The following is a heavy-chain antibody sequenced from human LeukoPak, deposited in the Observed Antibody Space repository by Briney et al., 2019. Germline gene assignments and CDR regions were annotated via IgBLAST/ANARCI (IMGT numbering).Heavy chain of an antibody. CDR1: GGSFSGYY. D-gene: IGHD6-13*01. CDR3: ASRRPGYSSSPFDY. V-gene: IGHV4-34*01. Sequence: SETLSLTCAVYGGSFSGYYWSWIRQPPGKGLEWIGEINHSGSTNYNPSLKSRVTISVDTSKNQFSLKLSSVTAADTAVYCCASRRPGYSSSPFDYWGQGTLVAVSS. CDR2: INHSGST. J-gene: IGHJ4*02.